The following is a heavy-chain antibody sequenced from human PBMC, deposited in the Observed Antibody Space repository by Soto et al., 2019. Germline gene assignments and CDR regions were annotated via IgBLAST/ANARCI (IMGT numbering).Heavy chain of an antibody. CDR1: GFTFSVYG. CDR2: IWNDGSNK. D-gene: IGHD1-26*01. V-gene: IGHV3-33*01. CDR3: ARDLVLRGTMYYYYYGMDV. Sequence: PGGSLRLSCAASGFTFSVYGMHWVRQAPGKGLEWVAVIWNDGSNKYYGDSVKGRFTISRDNSKSTLFLHMNSLRADDTAVYYCARDLVLRGTMYYYYYGMDVWGQGTTVTVSS. J-gene: IGHJ6*02.